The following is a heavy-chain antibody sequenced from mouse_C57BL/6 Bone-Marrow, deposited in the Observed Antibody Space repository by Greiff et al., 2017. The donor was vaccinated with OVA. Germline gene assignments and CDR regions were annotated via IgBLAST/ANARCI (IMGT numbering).Heavy chain of an antibody. Sequence: EVQLQQSGPVLVKPGASVKMSCKASGYTFTDYYMNWVKQSHGKSLEWIGVINPYNGGTSYNQKFKGKATLTVDKSSSTAYMELNSLTSEDSAVYYCARESSGYVYYFDYWGQGTTLTVSS. CDR3: ARESSGYVYYFDY. V-gene: IGHV1-19*01. J-gene: IGHJ2*01. CDR1: GYTFTDYY. D-gene: IGHD3-2*02. CDR2: INPYNGGT.